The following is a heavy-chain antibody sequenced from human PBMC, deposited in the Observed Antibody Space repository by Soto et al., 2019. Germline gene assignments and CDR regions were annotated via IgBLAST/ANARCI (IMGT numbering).Heavy chain of an antibody. V-gene: IGHV4-59*08. Sequence: SETLSLTCTVSGGSISSYYWSWIRQPPGKGLEWIGYIYYSGSTNYNPSLKSRVTISIDTSKNQFSLKVGSVTAADTAVYYCASSSLYGMDVWGQGTTVTVSS. CDR2: IYYSGST. CDR1: GGSISSYY. CDR3: ASSSLYGMDV. J-gene: IGHJ6*02.